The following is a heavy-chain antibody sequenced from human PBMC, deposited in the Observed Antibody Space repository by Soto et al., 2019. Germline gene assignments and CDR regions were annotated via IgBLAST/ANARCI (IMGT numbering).Heavy chain of an antibody. D-gene: IGHD3-10*01. Sequence: SETLSLTCTVSGGSISSYYWSWIRQPPGKGLEWIGYIYYSGSTNYNPSLKSRVTISVDTSKNQFSLKLRSVTAADTAVYYCARHGAAGKKFGESKDTQYYYYYYMDVWGKGTTVTISS. J-gene: IGHJ6*03. CDR3: ARHGAAGKKFGESKDTQYYYYYYMDV. CDR1: GGSISSYY. V-gene: IGHV4-59*08. CDR2: IYYSGST.